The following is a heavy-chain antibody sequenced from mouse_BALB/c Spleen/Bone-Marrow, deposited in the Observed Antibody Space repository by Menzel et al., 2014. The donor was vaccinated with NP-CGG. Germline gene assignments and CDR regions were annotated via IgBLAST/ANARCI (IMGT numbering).Heavy chain of an antibody. CDR1: GFTFSSYA. Sequence: DVQLQESGGGLVKPGGSLKLSCAASGFTFSSYAMSWVRQTPEKRLEWVASISSGCSTYYPDSVKGRFTISRDDARNILYLRMSSLRSEDTAMYYCARGRTRGYTMDYWGQGTSVTVSS. CDR3: ARGRTRGYTMDY. CDR2: ISSGCST. J-gene: IGHJ4*01. V-gene: IGHV5-6-5*01.